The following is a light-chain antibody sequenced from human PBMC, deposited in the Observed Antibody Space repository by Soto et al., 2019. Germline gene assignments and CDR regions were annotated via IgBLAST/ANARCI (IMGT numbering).Light chain of an antibody. CDR2: ATS. Sequence: DIQLTQSPSTLSASVGDRVTITCRASQSVRTWLAWFQQKPGKAPKLLIFATSNLHGGVPSRFSGSGSGTDFTLTISRLQPEDFAAYYCQQANTFPPNFGPGTKVDIK. J-gene: IGKJ3*01. V-gene: IGKV1-12*01. CDR3: QQANTFPPN. CDR1: QSVRTW.